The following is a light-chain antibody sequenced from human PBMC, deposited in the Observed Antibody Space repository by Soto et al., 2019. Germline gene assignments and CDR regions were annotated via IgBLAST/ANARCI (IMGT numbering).Light chain of an antibody. V-gene: IGKV3-20*01. CDR2: GAS. Sequence: TLLTQSPGTLSLSPGERATLSCRASQSVSANNLAWYQQKPGQSPRLLVFGASIRATGIPDRFTGSGSGPDFTPTTSSLEPQDLAILYCHHYCNSPLTFVGGTKAEI. CDR3: HHYCNSPLT. CDR1: QSVSANN. J-gene: IGKJ4*01.